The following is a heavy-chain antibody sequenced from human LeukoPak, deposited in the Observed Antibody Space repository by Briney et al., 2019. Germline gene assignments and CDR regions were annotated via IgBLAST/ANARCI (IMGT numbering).Heavy chain of an antibody. Sequence: GESLKISCKGSGYSFTSYWIGWARQMPGKGLEWMGIIYPGDSDTRYSPSFQGQVTISADKSISTAYLQWSSLKASDTAMYYCVRLRNKYYYILTGSYVDYKGKATLVTVSS. D-gene: IGHD3-9*01. V-gene: IGHV5-51*01. CDR1: GYSFTSYW. J-gene: IGHJ4*02. CDR2: IYPGDSDT. CDR3: VRLRNKYYYILTGSYVDY.